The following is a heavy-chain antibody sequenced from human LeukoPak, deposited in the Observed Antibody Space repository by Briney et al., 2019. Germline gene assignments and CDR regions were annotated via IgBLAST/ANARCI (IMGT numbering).Heavy chain of an antibody. Sequence: GGSLRLSCAASGFTVDDNYMSWVRQAPGKGLEWVSVIYSGGSTYYADSVKGQFTISRDISKNTLNLQMNSLRVEDTAVYYCARHSEYGTSWFDYWGQGTPVTVSS. CDR2: IYSGGST. V-gene: IGHV3-53*01. CDR1: GFTVDDNY. CDR3: ARHSEYGTSWFDY. D-gene: IGHD6-13*01. J-gene: IGHJ4*02.